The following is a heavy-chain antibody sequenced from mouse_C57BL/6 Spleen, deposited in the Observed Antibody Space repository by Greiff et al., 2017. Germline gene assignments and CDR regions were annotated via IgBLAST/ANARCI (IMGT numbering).Heavy chain of an antibody. CDR3: AREDYYCSSWGFAY. D-gene: IGHD1-1*01. J-gene: IGHJ3*01. V-gene: IGHV1-78*01. Sequence: QVQLKESDAELVKPGASVKISCTASGYTFTDYTIPWMKQRPEQGLEWIGNIDPRDGRTKYNEKFKGKATFTADKSSSTAYMQLNSLTSEDSAVYFCAREDYYCSSWGFAYWGQGTLVTVSA. CDR2: IDPRDGRT. CDR1: GYTFTDYT.